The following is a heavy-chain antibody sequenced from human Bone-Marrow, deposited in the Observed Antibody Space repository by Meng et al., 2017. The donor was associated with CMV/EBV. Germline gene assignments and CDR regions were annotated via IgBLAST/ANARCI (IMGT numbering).Heavy chain of an antibody. CDR2: IYYSGST. CDR1: GGSISSSRYY. V-gene: IGHV4-39*01. CDR3: AAGEDWNSCFDP. D-gene: IGHD3-16*01. Sequence: TVYGGSISSSRYYWGWLRQPPGKGLEWIGSIYYSGSTYYNPSIESRLTISVDTSMNQFSLTLSSVTAADTAVYYCAAGEDWNSCFDPWGQGTLVTVSS. J-gene: IGHJ5*02.